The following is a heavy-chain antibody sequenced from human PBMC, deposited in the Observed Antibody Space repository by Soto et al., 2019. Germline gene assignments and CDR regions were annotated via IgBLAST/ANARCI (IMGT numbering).Heavy chain of an antibody. J-gene: IGHJ6*02. V-gene: IGHV3-23*01. CDR2: ISGSGGAT. Sequence: ELQLLESGGGLVQPGGSLRLSCAASKVTFRSYVMNWVRQAPGKGLEWVAAISGSGGATYYAESVKGRFTVSRDNSKSTLFLQMNSLGAEDTAVYFWATGAPRPPSHYYGLDIWGQGTTVTVS. D-gene: IGHD6-6*01. CDR3: ATGAPRPPSHYYGLDI. CDR1: KVTFRSYV.